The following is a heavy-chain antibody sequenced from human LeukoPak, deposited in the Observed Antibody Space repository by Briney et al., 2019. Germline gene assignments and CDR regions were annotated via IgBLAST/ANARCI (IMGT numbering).Heavy chain of an antibody. CDR2: INHSGST. V-gene: IGHV4-34*01. D-gene: IGHD3-9*01. CDR1: GGSLSGYY. J-gene: IGHJ4*02. CDR3: ASYDKWLTYYFDY. Sequence: SETLSLTCAVYGGSLSGYYWSWIRQPPGKGLEWIGEINHSGSTNYNPSLKSRVTISVDTSKNQFSLKLSSVTAADTAVYYCASYDKWLTYYFDYWGQGTLVTVSS.